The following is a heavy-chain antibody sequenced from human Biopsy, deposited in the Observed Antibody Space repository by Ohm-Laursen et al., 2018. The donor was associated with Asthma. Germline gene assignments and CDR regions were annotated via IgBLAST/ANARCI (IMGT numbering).Heavy chain of an antibody. J-gene: IGHJ4*02. CDR1: GYSLTDLS. CDR2: HDHEEGGT. CDR3: ASDFPKDYVRYNFQF. Sequence: ASVKVSCKISGYSLTDLSMHWVRQAPGQGLEWLGGHDHEEGGTVNARRFQGRVTMTEDTSTDTVYKELSSLSSDDTAVYYCASDFPKDYVRYNFQFWGQGTLVTVSS. V-gene: IGHV1-24*01. D-gene: IGHD4-17*01.